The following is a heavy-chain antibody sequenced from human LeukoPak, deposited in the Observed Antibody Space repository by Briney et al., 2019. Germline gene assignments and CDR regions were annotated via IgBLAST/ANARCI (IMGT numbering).Heavy chain of an antibody. D-gene: IGHD6-19*01. CDR2: VRYDGSGE. CDR1: GFTFSNDG. V-gene: IGHV3-30*02. J-gene: IGHJ4*02. Sequence: PGGSLRLSRAASGFTFSNDGMHWVRRAPGKGLEWVTFVRYDGSGEYYAESVKGRFTISRDNSKSTVFLRMKSLRVEDTAIYYCAKVGSGLYGVDYWGQGTLVTVSS. CDR3: AKVGSGLYGVDY.